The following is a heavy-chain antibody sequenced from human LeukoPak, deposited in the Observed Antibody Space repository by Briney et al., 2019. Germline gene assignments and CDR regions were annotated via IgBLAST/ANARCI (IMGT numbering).Heavy chain of an antibody. CDR3: ASQTYYNGVDY. CDR2: IYYSGST. V-gene: IGHV4-39*01. J-gene: IGHJ4*02. D-gene: IGHD3-22*01. Sequence: PSQTLSLTCTVSGGSISSSSYYWGWIRQPPGKGLEWIGSIYYSGSTYYNPSLKSRVTISVDTSKNQFSLKLSSVTAADTAVYYCASQTYYNGVDYWGQGTLVTVSS. CDR1: GGSISSSSYY.